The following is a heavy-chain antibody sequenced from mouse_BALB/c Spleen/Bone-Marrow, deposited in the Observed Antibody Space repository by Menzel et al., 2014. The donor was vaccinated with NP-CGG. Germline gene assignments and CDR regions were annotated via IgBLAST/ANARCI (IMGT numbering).Heavy chain of an antibody. J-gene: IGHJ2*01. CDR2: INPYNGGT. D-gene: IGHD2-4*01. CDR3: ARKPPIYYDFALDY. CDR1: GCSFTGYT. V-gene: IGHV1-18*01. Sequence: VQLKQSGPELVKPGASMKISCKASGCSFTGYTMNWVKQSHGKNLEWIGLINPYNGGTSYNQKFKGKATLTVDKSSSTAYMELLSLTSEDSAVYYCARKPPIYYDFALDYWGQGTTLTVSS.